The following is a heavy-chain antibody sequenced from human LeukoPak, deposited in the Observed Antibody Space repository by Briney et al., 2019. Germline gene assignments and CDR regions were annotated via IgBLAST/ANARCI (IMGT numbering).Heavy chain of an antibody. CDR2: ISFDSTKE. Sequence: GGPLRLSCAASGFTFSNYAMHWARQAPGKGLEWVAVISFDSTKEYYGSSVKGRFIVARDNPKATLHLQMHSLRPDDTAVYYCARFKVGRNATQKNAFDVWGRGTVVTVSS. V-gene: IGHV3-30*01. D-gene: IGHD1-26*01. J-gene: IGHJ3*01. CDR3: ARFKVGRNATQKNAFDV. CDR1: GFTFSNYA.